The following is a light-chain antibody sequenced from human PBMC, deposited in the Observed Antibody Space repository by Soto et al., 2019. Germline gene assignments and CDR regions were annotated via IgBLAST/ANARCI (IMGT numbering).Light chain of an antibody. V-gene: IGKV2-24*01. CDR3: IQFSHFPRT. J-gene: IGKJ1*01. CDR2: QVS. CDR1: QSLVYSDGNTY. Sequence: VLTQTPLSSPVTLGQPASISCRSSQSLVYSDGNTYLSWLQQRPGQPPRLLIYQVSNRFSGVPDRCSGSGAGTDFTLKISRVEAEDVGVYSCIQFSHFPRTFGQGTKVEIK.